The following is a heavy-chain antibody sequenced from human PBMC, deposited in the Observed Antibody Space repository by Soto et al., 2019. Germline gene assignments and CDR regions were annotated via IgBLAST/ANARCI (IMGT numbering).Heavy chain of an antibody. CDR2: ISRDSNNK. J-gene: IGHJ4*02. D-gene: IGHD5-18*01. CDR3: ASNGYSYGR. Sequence: EVQLVESGGRLVQTGESLRLSCVDSGFTFSSDSMNWVRQAPGKGLEWVSYISRDSNNKYYADSVKGRFTTSRDNAKNSLYLQMDSLRDEDTAVYYCASNGYSYGRWGQGTLVTVSS. V-gene: IGHV3-48*02. CDR1: GFTFSSDS.